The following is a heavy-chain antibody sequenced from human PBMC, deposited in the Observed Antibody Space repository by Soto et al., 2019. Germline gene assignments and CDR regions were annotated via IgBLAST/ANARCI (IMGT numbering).Heavy chain of an antibody. CDR1: GGTFSSYA. CDR3: ARDCDSSGYYGSCNWFDP. J-gene: IGHJ5*02. V-gene: IGHV1-69*12. CDR2: IIPIFGTA. D-gene: IGHD3-22*01. Sequence: QVQLVQSGAEVKKPGSSVKVSCKASGGTFSSYAISWVRQAPGQGLEWMGGIIPIFGTANYAQKFQGRVTTTADXXTXTXXMELSSLRSEDTAVYYCARDCDSSGYYGSCNWFDPWGQGTLVTVSS.